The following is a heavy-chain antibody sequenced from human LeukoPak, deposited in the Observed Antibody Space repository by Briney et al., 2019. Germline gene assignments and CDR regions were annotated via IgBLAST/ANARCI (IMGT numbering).Heavy chain of an antibody. D-gene: IGHD7-27*01. V-gene: IGHV1-8*01. CDR3: ARGPDWGPLED. CDR2: MNPNSGNT. Sequence: ASVTVSCKPSGYTFTSYDNNWVRQATPQGLEWMGWMNPNSGNTGYAQKFQGRVTMTRNTSISTAYMELSSLRSEDTAVYYCARGPDWGPLEDWGQGTLVTVSS. J-gene: IGHJ4*02. CDR1: GYTFTSYD.